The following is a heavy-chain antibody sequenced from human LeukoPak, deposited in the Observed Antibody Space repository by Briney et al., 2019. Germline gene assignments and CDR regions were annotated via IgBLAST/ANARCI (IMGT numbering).Heavy chain of an antibody. J-gene: IGHJ4*02. CDR2: IRYDGTNK. CDR1: GFTFSNYG. CDR3: AKPLTGVSSDYFDY. Sequence: GGSLRLSCAASGFTFSNYGMHWVRQAPGKGLDWVAFIRYDGTNKYYADSVQGRFTISRDNSKNTLYLQMNSLRAEDTAVYYCAKPLTGVSSDYFDYWGQGTLVTVSS. V-gene: IGHV3-30*02. D-gene: IGHD7-27*01.